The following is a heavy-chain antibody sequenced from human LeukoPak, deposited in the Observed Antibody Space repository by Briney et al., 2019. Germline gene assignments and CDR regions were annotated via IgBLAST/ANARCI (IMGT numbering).Heavy chain of an antibody. D-gene: IGHD5-24*01. Sequence: QSGGSLRLSCAASGFTFSSYGMSWVRQAPRKGLEWVSAISGSGGSTYYADSVKGRFTISRDNSKNTLYLQINTLRAEDTAIYYCAKDCGWLHFCSWGQGTLVTVSS. CDR2: ISGSGGST. CDR1: GFTFSSYG. CDR3: AKDCGWLHFCS. J-gene: IGHJ5*02. V-gene: IGHV3-23*01.